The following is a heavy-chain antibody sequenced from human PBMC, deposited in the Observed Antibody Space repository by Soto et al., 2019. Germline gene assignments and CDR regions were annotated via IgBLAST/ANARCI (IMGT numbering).Heavy chain of an antibody. CDR1: GGSISSYY. J-gene: IGHJ6*02. CDR2: IHDSGST. D-gene: IGHD3-10*01. CDR3: AKEGRSSFRFREYYYGMDV. V-gene: IGHV4-59*01. Sequence: SETLSLTCTVSGGSISSYYWTWIRQPPGKGLEWIGYIHDSGSTSYSPSLKSRVTLSLDTSKNQFSLKVSSVTTADTAVYYCAKEGRSSFRFREYYYGMDVWGQGTTVTVSS.